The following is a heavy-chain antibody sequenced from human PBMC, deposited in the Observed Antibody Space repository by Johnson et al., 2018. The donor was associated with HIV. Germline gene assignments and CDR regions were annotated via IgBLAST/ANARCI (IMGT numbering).Heavy chain of an antibody. Sequence: QVQLVESGGGVVQPGRSLRLSCAASGFTFSSYGMHWVRQAPGKGLEWVAVISSDGSNKYYADSVKGRFTISRDNSKNTLDLQMNSLRAEDTAVYYRATDLMRRTFGFWGQGTVVTVSS. V-gene: IGHV3-30*03. J-gene: IGHJ3*01. CDR1: GFTFSSYG. D-gene: IGHD3-10*01. CDR3: ATDLMRRTFGF. CDR2: ISSDGSNK.